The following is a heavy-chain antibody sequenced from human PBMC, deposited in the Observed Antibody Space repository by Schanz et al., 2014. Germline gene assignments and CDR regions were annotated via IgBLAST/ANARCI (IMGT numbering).Heavy chain of an antibody. CDR2: ISSSSTYI. V-gene: IGHV3-21*01. D-gene: IGHD3-16*01. Sequence: EVQLVESGGGLIQPGGSLRLSCVASGFTVSSNYMSWVRQAPGKGLEWVSSISSSSTYIYYTDSLKGRFTISRDNAKNSLYLQMNSLRAEDTAVYYCARDYAGFDCGGQGTLVTVSS. CDR1: GFTVSSNY. CDR3: ARDYAGFDC. J-gene: IGHJ4*02.